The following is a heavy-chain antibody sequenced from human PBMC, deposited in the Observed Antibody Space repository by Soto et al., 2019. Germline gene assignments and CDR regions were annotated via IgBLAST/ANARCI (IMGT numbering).Heavy chain of an antibody. CDR2: ISGSGGRT. Sequence: GGSLRLSCAASGFTFSSYAMSWVRQAPGKGLEWVSAISGSGGRTYYADSVKGRFTISRDNAKNTLFLQMNSLRAEDTAVYYCTREVATVPDYWGQGTLVTVSS. CDR3: TREVATVPDY. CDR1: GFTFSSYA. J-gene: IGHJ4*02. D-gene: IGHD6-13*01. V-gene: IGHV3-23*01.